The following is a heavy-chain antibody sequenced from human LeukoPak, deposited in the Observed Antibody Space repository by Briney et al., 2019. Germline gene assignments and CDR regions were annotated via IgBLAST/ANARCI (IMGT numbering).Heavy chain of an antibody. CDR2: INPNNGGT. J-gene: IGHJ4*02. Sequence: GASVTVSCKASGYTFTGYYIHWVRPVPGQGVGGMGWINPNNGGTNHAQNFRGRVTITRDTSISTAYMELSRLRSDDTAVYYCARTRISAASSGCDYWGQGTLVTVSS. D-gene: IGHD3-22*01. CDR1: GYTFTGYY. V-gene: IGHV1-2*02. CDR3: ARTRISAASSGCDY.